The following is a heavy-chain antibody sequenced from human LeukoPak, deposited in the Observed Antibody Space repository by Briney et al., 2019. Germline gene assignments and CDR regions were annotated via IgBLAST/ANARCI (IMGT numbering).Heavy chain of an antibody. CDR3: ARDRGIVGTTGYYYMDV. D-gene: IGHD1-26*01. CDR1: GFSFSDYY. J-gene: IGHJ6*03. Sequence: GSLRLSCVASGFSFSDYYTSWIRQAPGKGLEWVSYIGSTIYYADSVKGRFTISRDNAKNSLYLQMNSLRAEDTAVYYCARDRGIVGTTGYYYMDVWGKGTTVTVSS. V-gene: IGHV3-11*04. CDR2: IGSTI.